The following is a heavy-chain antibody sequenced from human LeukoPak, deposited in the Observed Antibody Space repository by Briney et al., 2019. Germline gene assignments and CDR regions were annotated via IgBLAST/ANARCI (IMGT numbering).Heavy chain of an antibody. D-gene: IGHD6-13*01. J-gene: IGHJ4*02. CDR1: GGTFSSYA. Sequence: SVKVSCKASGGTFSSYAISWVRQAPGQGLEWMGGIIPIFGTANYAQKFQGRVTITADESTSTAYMELSSLRSEDTAVYYCARGRGSSSWYESFDYWGQGTLVTASS. CDR3: ARGRGSSSWYESFDY. CDR2: IIPIFGTA. V-gene: IGHV1-69*13.